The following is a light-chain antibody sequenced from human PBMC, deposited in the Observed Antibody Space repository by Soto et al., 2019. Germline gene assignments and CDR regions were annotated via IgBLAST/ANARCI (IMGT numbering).Light chain of an antibody. CDR2: GAS. CDR3: QQYKQWPVA. V-gene: IGKV3-15*01. CDR1: HSVGSN. J-gene: IGKJ4*01. Sequence: VMTQSPTTLSVSPGERATLSCRASHSVGSNLAWYQQNPGQAPRLLIYGASTRATGVPARFSGSGSATPCTLTISSLKSEDFGFYYCQQYKQWPVAFGGGTKVEIK.